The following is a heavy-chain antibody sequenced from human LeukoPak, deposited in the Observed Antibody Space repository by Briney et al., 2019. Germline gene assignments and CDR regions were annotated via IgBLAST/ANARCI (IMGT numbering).Heavy chain of an antibody. V-gene: IGHV3-33*01. CDR2: IWYDGSSK. J-gene: IGHJ4*02. Sequence: PGGSLRLSCAASGFTFSSYGMHWVRQAPGKGLEWVAVIWYDGSSKYYADSVKGRFTISRDNSKNTLYLQMNSLRAEDTAVYYCARARWGSSSWYGDYWGQGTLVTVSS. D-gene: IGHD6-13*01. CDR1: GFTFSSYG. CDR3: ARARWGSSSWYGDY.